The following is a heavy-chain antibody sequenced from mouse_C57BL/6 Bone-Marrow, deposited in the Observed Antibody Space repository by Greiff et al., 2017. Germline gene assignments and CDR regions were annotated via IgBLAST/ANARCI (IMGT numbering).Heavy chain of an antibody. CDR2: ISDGGSYT. CDR3: ARDPYGSSYYYAMDY. J-gene: IGHJ4*01. D-gene: IGHD1-1*01. CDR1: GFTFSSYA. Sequence: EVKVVESVGGLVKPGGSLKLSCAASGFTFSSYAMSWVRQTPEKRLEWVATISDGGSYTYYPDNVKGRFTISRDNAKNNLYLQMSHLKSEDTAMYYCARDPYGSSYYYAMDYWGQGTSVTVSS. V-gene: IGHV5-4*01.